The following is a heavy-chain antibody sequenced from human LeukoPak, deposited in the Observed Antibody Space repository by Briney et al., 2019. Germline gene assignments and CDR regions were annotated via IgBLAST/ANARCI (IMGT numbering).Heavy chain of an antibody. D-gene: IGHD3-3*01. Sequence: PSETLSLTCAVYGGSFSGYYWSRIRQPPGKGLEWIGEINHSGSTNYNPSLKSRVTISVDTSKNQFSLKLSSVTAADTAVYYCARTITIFGVVTYDYWGQGTLVTVSS. V-gene: IGHV4-34*01. CDR2: INHSGST. J-gene: IGHJ4*02. CDR1: GGSFSGYY. CDR3: ARTITIFGVVTYDY.